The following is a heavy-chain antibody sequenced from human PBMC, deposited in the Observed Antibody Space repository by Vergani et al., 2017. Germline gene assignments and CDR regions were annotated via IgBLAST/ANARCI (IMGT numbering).Heavy chain of an antibody. V-gene: IGHV4-4*09. Sequence: QVQLQESGPGLVKPSETLSLTCTVSGGSISSYYWSWIRQPPGKGLEWIGYIYTSGSTNYNPSLKSRVTISVDTYKNQFSLKLSSVTAADTAVYYYARARSGIGSSWFDYWGQGTLVTVSS. CDR3: ARARSGIGSSWFDY. CDR1: GGSISSYY. D-gene: IGHD6-13*01. CDR2: IYTSGST. J-gene: IGHJ4*02.